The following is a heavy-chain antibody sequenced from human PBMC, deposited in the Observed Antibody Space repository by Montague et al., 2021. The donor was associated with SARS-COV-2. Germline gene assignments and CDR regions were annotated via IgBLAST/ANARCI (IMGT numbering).Heavy chain of an antibody. CDR2: VSYDGSKE. D-gene: IGHD3-10*01. CDR3: ARPGVIIEGRFDY. CDR1: GFSFRTYA. Sequence: SLRLSCAASGFSFRTYAMHWVRQAPGKGLEWVAIVSYDGSKEYYVDSVEGRFTISRDNSNNTLYLQMNSLRAEDTALYYCARPGVIIEGRFDYWGQGTLVTVSS. J-gene: IGHJ4*02. V-gene: IGHV3-30*04.